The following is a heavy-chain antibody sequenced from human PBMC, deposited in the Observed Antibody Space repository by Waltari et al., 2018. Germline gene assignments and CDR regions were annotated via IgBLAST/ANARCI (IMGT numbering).Heavy chain of an antibody. D-gene: IGHD6-19*01. CDR2: IYTSGST. V-gene: IGHV4-61*02. CDR3: ASTQWLVLY. CDR1: GGSISSGSYY. J-gene: IGHJ4*02. Sequence: QVQLQESGPGLVKPSQTLSLTCTVSGGSISSGSYYWSWIRQPAGKGLEGIGRIYTSGSTNSNPSLKIRVTISVDTSKNQFSLKLSSVTAADTAVYYCASTQWLVLYWGQGTLVTVSS.